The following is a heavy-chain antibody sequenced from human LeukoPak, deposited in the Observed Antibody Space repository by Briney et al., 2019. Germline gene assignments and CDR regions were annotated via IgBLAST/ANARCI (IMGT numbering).Heavy chain of an antibody. J-gene: IGHJ4*02. V-gene: IGHV3-21*06. D-gene: IGHD6-19*01. CDR2: ISTSGDST. Sequence: GGSLRLSCAASGFTFSSQNMNWARQAPGKGLEWVAYISTSGDSTKYADSGEGRFTISRDNAENSLYLLMNSLRVEDTAVYYCVRNGWLDYWGQGILVTVSS. CDR3: VRNGWLDY. CDR1: GFTFSSQN.